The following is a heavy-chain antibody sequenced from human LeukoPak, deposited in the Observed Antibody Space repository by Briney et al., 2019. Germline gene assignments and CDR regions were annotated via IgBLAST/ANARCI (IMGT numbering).Heavy chain of an antibody. Sequence: GGSLRLSCAASGFTFSSYAMSWVRQAPGKGLEWVSGISGSGGSTYYADSVKGRFTISRDNSKNTLYLQMNSPRAEDTAVYYCANYPSRFWFDPWGQGTLVTVSS. CDR2: ISGSGGST. J-gene: IGHJ5*02. V-gene: IGHV3-23*01. CDR3: ANYPSRFWFDP. CDR1: GFTFSSYA.